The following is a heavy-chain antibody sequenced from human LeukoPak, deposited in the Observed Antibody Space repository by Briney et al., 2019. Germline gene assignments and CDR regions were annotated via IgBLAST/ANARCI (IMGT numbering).Heavy chain of an antibody. D-gene: IGHD1-1*01. CDR2: ISWNSGSI. J-gene: IGHJ4*02. Sequence: PGGSLRLSRAASGFTFDDYAMHWVRQAPGKGLEWVSGISWNSGSIGYADSVKGRFTISRDNAKNSLYLQMNSLRAEDTALYYCARGDLEYYFDYWGQGTLVTVSS. CDR1: GFTFDDYA. CDR3: ARGDLEYYFDY. V-gene: IGHV3-9*01.